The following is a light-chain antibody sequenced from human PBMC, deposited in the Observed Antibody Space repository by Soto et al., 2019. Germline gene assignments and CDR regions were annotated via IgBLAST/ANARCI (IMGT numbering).Light chain of an antibody. CDR1: SGHSSYA. CDR3: QTWGTGIQV. J-gene: IGLJ1*01. Sequence: QPVLTQSPSASASLGASVKLTCTLSSGHSSYAIAWHQQQPEKGPRYLMKLNSDGSHSKGDGIPDRFSGSSSGAESYLTISSLQSEDEADYYCQTWGTGIQVFGTGTKLTVL. CDR2: LNSDGSH. V-gene: IGLV4-69*01.